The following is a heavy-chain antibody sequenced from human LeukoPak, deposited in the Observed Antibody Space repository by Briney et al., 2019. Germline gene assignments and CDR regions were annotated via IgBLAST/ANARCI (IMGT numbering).Heavy chain of an antibody. Sequence: GGSLRLSCAAFGFTFSSYSMNWVRQAPGKGLEWVSYISSSSSTIYYADSVKGRFTISRDNAKNSLYLQMNSLRAEDTAVYYCARDSLSTYYYGSGSYFLPDYWGQGTLVTVSS. CDR3: ARDSLSTYYYGSGSYFLPDY. D-gene: IGHD3-10*01. CDR1: GFTFSSYS. V-gene: IGHV3-48*01. CDR2: ISSSSSTI. J-gene: IGHJ4*02.